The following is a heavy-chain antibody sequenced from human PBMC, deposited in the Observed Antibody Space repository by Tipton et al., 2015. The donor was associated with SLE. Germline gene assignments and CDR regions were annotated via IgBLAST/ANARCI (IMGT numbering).Heavy chain of an antibody. D-gene: IGHD4-17*01. CDR1: GYSISSGYY. CDR3: ARHAGDYAYFDS. Sequence: TLSLTCTVSGYSISSGYYWGWIRQPPGKGLEWIGSIYHSGGTFYNPSLKSRVTISVDTSKNQFSLKLSSVTAADTAVYYCARHAGDYAYFDSWGQGTLVTVSS. J-gene: IGHJ4*02. CDR2: IYHSGGT. V-gene: IGHV4-38-2*02.